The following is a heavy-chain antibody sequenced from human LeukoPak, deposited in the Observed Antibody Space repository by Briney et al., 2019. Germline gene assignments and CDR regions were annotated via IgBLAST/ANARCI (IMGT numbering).Heavy chain of an antibody. CDR1: GGTFSSYA. Sequence: ASVKVSCKASGGTFSSYAISWVRQAPGQGLEWMGRIIPIFGTAIYAQEFQGRVTITTDESTSTAYMEVSSLRSEDTAVYYCARDLVMSGTTGDLGYWGQGTLVTVSS. D-gene: IGHD1-7*01. J-gene: IGHJ4*02. CDR3: ARDLVMSGTTGDLGY. CDR2: IIPIFGTA. V-gene: IGHV1-69*05.